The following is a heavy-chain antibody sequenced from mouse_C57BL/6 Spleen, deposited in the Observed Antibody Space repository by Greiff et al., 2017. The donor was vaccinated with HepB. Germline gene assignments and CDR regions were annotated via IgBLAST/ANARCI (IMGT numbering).Heavy chain of an antibody. CDR2: IDPSDSYT. CDR1: GYTFTSYW. D-gene: IGHD1-2*01. CDR3: ARSAGPFDY. J-gene: IGHJ2*01. Sequence: QVQLQQPGAELVMPGASVKLSCKASGYTFTSYWMHWVKQRPGQGLEWIGEIDPSDSYTNYNQKFKRKSTLTVDKSSSTAYMQLSSLTSEDSAVYYCARSAGPFDYWGQGTTLTVSS. V-gene: IGHV1-69*01.